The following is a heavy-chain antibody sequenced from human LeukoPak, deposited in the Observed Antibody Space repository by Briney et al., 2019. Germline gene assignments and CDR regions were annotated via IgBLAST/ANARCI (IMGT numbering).Heavy chain of an antibody. Sequence: GGSLTLSCAASGFTFSSYAMSWVREAPARGLEWVSSLRGNGDTFYADSVKGRFTISRDNSKNTLYLQMNSLRAEDTALYYCAKARGYSSSSSFDYWGQGTLVTVSS. CDR1: GFTFSSYA. V-gene: IGHV3-23*01. D-gene: IGHD6-13*01. CDR2: LRGNGDT. J-gene: IGHJ4*02. CDR3: AKARGYSSSSSFDY.